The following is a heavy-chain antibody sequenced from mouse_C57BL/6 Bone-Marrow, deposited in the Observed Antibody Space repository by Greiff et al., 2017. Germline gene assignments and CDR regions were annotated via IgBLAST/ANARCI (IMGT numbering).Heavy chain of an antibody. D-gene: IGHD1-1*01. CDR2: INPNNGGT. Sequence: EVQLQQSGPELVKPGASVKISCKASGYTFTDYYMNWVKQSHGKSLEWIGDINPNNGGTSYNQKFKGKATLTVDKSSSTAYMELRSLTSEDSAVYYCARVVEENFDYWGQGTTLTVSS. CDR1: GYTFTDYY. J-gene: IGHJ2*01. CDR3: ARVVEENFDY. V-gene: IGHV1-26*01.